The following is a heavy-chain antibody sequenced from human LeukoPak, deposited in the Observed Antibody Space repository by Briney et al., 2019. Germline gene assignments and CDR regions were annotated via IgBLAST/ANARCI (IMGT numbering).Heavy chain of an antibody. CDR2: MNPNSGNT. Sequence: ASVKVSCKASGYTFTSYDINWVRQATGQGLEWMGWMNPNSGNTGYAQKFQGRVTITRNTSISTAYMELSSLRSEDTAVYYCARGPLLSMFYYYYMDVWGKGTTVTVSS. D-gene: IGHD2-15*01. CDR1: GYTFTSYD. CDR3: ARGPLLSMFYYYYMDV. V-gene: IGHV1-8*03. J-gene: IGHJ6*03.